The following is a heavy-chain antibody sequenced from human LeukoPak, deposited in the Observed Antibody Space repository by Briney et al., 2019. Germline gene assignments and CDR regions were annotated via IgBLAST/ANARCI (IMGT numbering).Heavy chain of an antibody. CDR3: ARVSHLYYDFWSGYYAY. Sequence: HPGGSLRLSCAASGFTFSSYAMHWVRQAPGKGLEWVAVISYDGCNKYYADSVKGRFTISRDNSKNTLYLQMNSLRAEDTAVYYCARVSHLYYDFWSGYYAYWGQGTLVTVSS. CDR1: GFTFSSYA. D-gene: IGHD3-3*01. CDR2: ISYDGCNK. J-gene: IGHJ4*02. V-gene: IGHV3-30-3*01.